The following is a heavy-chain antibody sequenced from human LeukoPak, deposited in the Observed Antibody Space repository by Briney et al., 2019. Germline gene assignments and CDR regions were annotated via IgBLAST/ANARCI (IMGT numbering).Heavy chain of an antibody. CDR2: IWYDGSNK. J-gene: IGHJ4*02. D-gene: IGHD3-10*01. Sequence: PGRSLRLSCAASGFTFSSYGMHWVRQAPGKGLEWVAVIWYDGSNKYYADSVKGRFTISRDNSKNTLYLQMNSLRAEDTAVYYCAKGTYGSGSYYMYYWRQGTLVTVSS. CDR3: AKGTYGSGSYYMYY. V-gene: IGHV3-33*06. CDR1: GFTFSSYG.